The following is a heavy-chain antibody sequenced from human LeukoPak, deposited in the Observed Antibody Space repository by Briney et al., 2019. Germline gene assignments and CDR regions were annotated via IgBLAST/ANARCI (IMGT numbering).Heavy chain of an antibody. CDR2: IYSGGST. V-gene: IGHV3-66*01. CDR3: ATFYGSGKGGAFDI. D-gene: IGHD3-10*01. Sequence: PGGSLRLSCAASGFTVSSNYMNWVRPAPGKGLEWVSIIYSGGSTYYADSVKGRFTISRDNSKNTLSLQMNSLRAEDTAVYYCATFYGSGKGGAFDIWGQGTMVTVSS. CDR1: GFTVSSNY. J-gene: IGHJ3*02.